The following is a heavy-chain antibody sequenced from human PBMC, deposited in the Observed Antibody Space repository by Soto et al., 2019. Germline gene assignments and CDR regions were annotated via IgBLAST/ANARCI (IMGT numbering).Heavy chain of an antibody. CDR2: MHYSGST. J-gene: IGHJ4*02. D-gene: IGHD2-15*01. V-gene: IGHV4-59*01. Sequence: SETLSLTCTVSVESISIYYWSWIRQPPGKGLEWIGYMHYSGSTNYNPSLKSRVTISVDTSKNQFSLKLSSVTAADTAVCYCARDAGGPADYWGQGTLVTVSS. CDR1: VESISIYY. CDR3: ARDAGGPADY.